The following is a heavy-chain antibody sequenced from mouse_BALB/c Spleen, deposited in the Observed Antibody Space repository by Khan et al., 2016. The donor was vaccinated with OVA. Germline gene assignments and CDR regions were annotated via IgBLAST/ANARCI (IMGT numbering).Heavy chain of an antibody. J-gene: IGHJ1*01. Sequence: VQLKESGPGLVKPSQTVSLTCTVTGISITSGNYRWSWIRQFPGNKLEWIGNIYYSGTVTYNPFLTSRTTITRDTSKNQFFLEMNSLTAEDTATYYCARDYGSLYWFFDDWGAGTTVTVSA. CDR3: ARDYGSLYWFFDD. CDR1: GISITSGNYR. V-gene: IGHV3-5*02. CDR2: IYYSGTV. D-gene: IGHD1-1*01.